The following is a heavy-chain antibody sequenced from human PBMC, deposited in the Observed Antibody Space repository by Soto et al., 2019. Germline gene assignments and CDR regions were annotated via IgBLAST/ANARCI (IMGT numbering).Heavy chain of an antibody. D-gene: IGHD4-4*01. J-gene: IGHJ6*02. CDR3: ARANSNYVNGMDV. Sequence: GESLKISCKGSGYSFTSYWIGWVRQMPGKGLEWMGIIYPGDSDTRYSPSFQGQVTISADKSISTAYLQWSSLKASDTAMYYCARANSNYVNGMDVWGQGTTVTVSS. CDR1: GYSFTSYW. V-gene: IGHV5-51*01. CDR2: IYPGDSDT.